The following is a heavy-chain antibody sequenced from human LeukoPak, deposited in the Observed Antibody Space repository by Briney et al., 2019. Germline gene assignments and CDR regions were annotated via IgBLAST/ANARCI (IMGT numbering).Heavy chain of an antibody. Sequence: SETLSLTCSVSGGSISGYYWSWIRQPPGKGLELIGYIYYSGTTIYNPSLKSRLTISLDTSKNQFSLNLSSVTAADTAVYYCARHQRGSGWYWDAFDIWGQGTMVTVSS. D-gene: IGHD6-19*01. CDR3: ARHQRGSGWYWDAFDI. J-gene: IGHJ3*02. CDR2: IYYSGTT. CDR1: GGSISGYY. V-gene: IGHV4-59*08.